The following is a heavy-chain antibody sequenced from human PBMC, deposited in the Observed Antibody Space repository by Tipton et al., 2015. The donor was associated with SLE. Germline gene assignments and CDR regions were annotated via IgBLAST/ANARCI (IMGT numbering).Heavy chain of an antibody. CDR1: GGSLSSYY. CDR2: IFDNGST. CDR3: ARVSSGTNYAIES. Sequence: TLSLTCTVSGGSLSSYYWSWIRQSAGKGLEWIGRIFDNGSTNYSPSLKSRVTISFDTSETQFSLKLASVTIADPAVYYCARVSSGTNYAIESWGQGTLVTVSS. V-gene: IGHV4-4*07. D-gene: IGHD4/OR15-4a*01. J-gene: IGHJ4*02.